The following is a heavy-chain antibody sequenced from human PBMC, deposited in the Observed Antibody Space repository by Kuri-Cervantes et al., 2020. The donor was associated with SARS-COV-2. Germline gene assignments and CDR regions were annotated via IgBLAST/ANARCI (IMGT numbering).Heavy chain of an antibody. CDR1: GFTFSSYW. CDR2: INSDGSSI. V-gene: IGHV3-74*01. CDR3: ARGGYYGSGWFDP. D-gene: IGHD3-10*01. J-gene: IGHJ5*02. Sequence: GESLKISCAASGFTFSSYWMHWVRQAPGKGLVWVSRINSDGSSISYADSVKGRFTISRDNAKNTLYLQMNSLRAEDTAVYYCARGGYYGSGWFDPWGQGNLVNVSS.